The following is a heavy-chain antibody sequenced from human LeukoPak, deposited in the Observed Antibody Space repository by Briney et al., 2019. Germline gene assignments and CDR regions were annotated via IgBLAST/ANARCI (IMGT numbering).Heavy chain of an antibody. D-gene: IGHD3/OR15-3a*01. V-gene: IGHV5-51*01. CDR3: ARGGITFGLDY. CDR1: GYSVTTYW. J-gene: IGHJ4*02. CDR2: IYPGDSDT. Sequence: HGESLKICCKASGYSVTTYWIGWVRQMPGKGLEWMGIIYPGDSDTRYSPAFQGQVTISADKSITTAYLQWSTLKASDNAMYYCARGGITFGLDYWGQGTLVTVSS.